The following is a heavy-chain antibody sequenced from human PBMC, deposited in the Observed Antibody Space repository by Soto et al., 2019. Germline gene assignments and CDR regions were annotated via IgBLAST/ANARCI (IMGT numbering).Heavy chain of an antibody. CDR1: GFIFNSFG. CDR3: AKDQRVVGATRGYIYY. V-gene: IGHV3-30*18. D-gene: IGHD1-26*01. J-gene: IGHJ4*02. Sequence: QVQLVESGGGVVQPGTSLRLSCAASGFIFNSFGMHWVRQAPGKGLEWVAVISSDGSYQYHVDSVKGRFTISRDNSKNTLFLQMNGLRAEDTAIYYCAKDQRVVGATRGYIYYWGQGTLVTVSS. CDR2: ISSDGSYQ.